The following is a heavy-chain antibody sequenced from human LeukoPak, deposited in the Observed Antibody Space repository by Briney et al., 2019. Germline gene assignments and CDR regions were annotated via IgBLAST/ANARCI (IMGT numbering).Heavy chain of an antibody. CDR1: GFAFSSYG. CDR3: ARGLGNFPPGGY. J-gene: IGHJ4*02. Sequence: PGGSLRLSCAASGFAFSSYGMHWVRQAPGKGLEWIGEINHSGSTNYNPSLKSRVTISVDTSKNQFSLKLSSVTAADTAVYYCARGLGNFPPGGYWGQGTLVTVSS. D-gene: IGHD1-1*01. V-gene: IGHV4-34*01. CDR2: INHSGST.